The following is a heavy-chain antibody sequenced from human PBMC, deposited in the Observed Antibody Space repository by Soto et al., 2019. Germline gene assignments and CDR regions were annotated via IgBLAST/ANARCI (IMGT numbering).Heavy chain of an antibody. J-gene: IGHJ5*02. Sequence: SVKVSCKASGGTFSSYAISWVRQAPGQGLEWMGGIIPIFGTANYAQKFQGRVTITADESTSTAYMELSSLRSEDTAVYYCARGDSSSWYANWFDTWGQGTLVPVSS. CDR1: GGTFSSYA. D-gene: IGHD6-13*01. CDR2: IIPIFGTA. V-gene: IGHV1-69*13. CDR3: ARGDSSSWYANWFDT.